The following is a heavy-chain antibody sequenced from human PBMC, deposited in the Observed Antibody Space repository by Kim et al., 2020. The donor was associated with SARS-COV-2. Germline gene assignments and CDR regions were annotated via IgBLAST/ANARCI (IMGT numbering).Heavy chain of an antibody. Sequence: TANYAQKFQGRVTITADETAYMELSSLRSDDTAVYYCARAREYSFGYYLDYWGQGTLVTVSS. J-gene: IGHJ4*02. CDR3: ARAREYSFGYYLDY. V-gene: IGHV1-69*01. CDR2: TA. D-gene: IGHD5-18*01.